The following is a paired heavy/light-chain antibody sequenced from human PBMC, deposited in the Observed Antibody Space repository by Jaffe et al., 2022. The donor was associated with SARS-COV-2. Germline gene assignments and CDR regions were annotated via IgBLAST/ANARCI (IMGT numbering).Heavy chain of an antibody. D-gene: IGHD2-2*01. CDR2: ISSFGDTP. CDR1: GLKYDIYA. V-gene: IGHV3-23*01. J-gene: IGHJ4*02. CDR3: AKGDCSSVGCPGDH. Sequence: EVQLLESGGGLVQPGGSLRLSCAASGLKYDIYAINWVRQAPGKGLEWVSGISSFGDTPYYADSVKGRFTISRDKSKNTLYLQMNSLRVEDTALYYCAKGDCSSVGCPGDHWGQGTLVTVSS.
Light chain of an antibody. CDR2: QAS. J-gene: IGKJ1*01. CDR1: QTISTW. V-gene: IGKV1-5*03. CDR3: QHYNTYSWT. Sequence: DIQMTQSPSTLSASVGDRVTITCRASQTISTWLAWYQQKAGKAPKMLIYQASNLESGVPSRFSGSGSGTEFILTISSLQPDDFATYYCQHYNTYSWTFGQGTKVEVK.